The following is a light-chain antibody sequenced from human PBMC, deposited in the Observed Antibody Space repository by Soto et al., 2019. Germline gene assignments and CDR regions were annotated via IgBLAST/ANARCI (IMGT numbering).Light chain of an antibody. CDR3: QQTRSYPST. V-gene: IGKV1-9*01. Sequence: IQVTQSPSSLSASIGDRVTITCRASQDINSYLAWYQQKPGKAPNLLIYEASILQRGVPSRFSGSISGTDFTLTISSLQAEDFATYYCQQTRSYPSTFGGGTKVDIK. CDR1: QDINSY. CDR2: EAS. J-gene: IGKJ4*01.